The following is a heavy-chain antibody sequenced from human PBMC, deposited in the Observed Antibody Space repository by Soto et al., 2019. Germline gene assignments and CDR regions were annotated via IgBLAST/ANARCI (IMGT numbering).Heavy chain of an antibody. CDR3: ARGPRIYCTSSSCHSYFDS. CDR2: IIPVFGTT. V-gene: IGHV1-69*01. D-gene: IGHD2-2*01. Sequence: QVQLVQSGAEVKKPGSSLKLSCRASGGSFTSYSISWLRQAPGQGLEWMGGIIPVFGTTSYAQRLQGRVTITADESTSTAYLDLSSLISEDTAVYYCARGPRIYCTSSSCHSYFDSWGQGTLVTVSS. CDR1: GGSFTSYS. J-gene: IGHJ4*02.